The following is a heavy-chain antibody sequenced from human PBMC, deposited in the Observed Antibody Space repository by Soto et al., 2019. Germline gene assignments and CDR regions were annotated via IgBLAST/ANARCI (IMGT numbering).Heavy chain of an antibody. CDR2: IYSGGST. CDR3: ARGPLKPSRIAVAGGNFDY. CDR1: GFTVSSNY. D-gene: IGHD6-19*01. J-gene: IGHJ4*02. Sequence: PGGSLRLSCAASGFTVSSNYMSWVRQAPGKGLEWVSVIYSGGSTYYADSVKGRFTISRDNSKNTLYLQMNSLRAEDTAVYYCARGPLKPSRIAVAGGNFDYWGQGTLVTVSS. V-gene: IGHV3-53*01.